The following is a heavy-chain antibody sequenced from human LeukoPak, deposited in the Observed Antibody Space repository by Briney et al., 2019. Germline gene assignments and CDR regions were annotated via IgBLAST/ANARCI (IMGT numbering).Heavy chain of an antibody. CDR2: INPSGGST. CDR1: GYTFTSYY. V-gene: IGHV1-46*01. CDR3: ARVSLYCSGGSCYYYYYGMDV. Sequence: GASVKDSCKASGYTFTSYYMHWVRQAPGQGLEWMGIINPSGGSTSYAQKFQGRVTMTRNTSISTAYMELSSLRSEDTAVYYCARVSLYCSGGSCYYYYYGMDVWGQGTTVTVSS. D-gene: IGHD2-15*01. J-gene: IGHJ6*02.